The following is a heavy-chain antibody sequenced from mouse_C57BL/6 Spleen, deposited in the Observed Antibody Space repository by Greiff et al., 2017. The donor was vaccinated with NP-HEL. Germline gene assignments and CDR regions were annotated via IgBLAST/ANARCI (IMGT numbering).Heavy chain of an antibody. CDR2: IDPEDGDT. CDR1: GFNIKDYY. V-gene: IGHV14-1*01. CDR3: TTDGSSLYYFDY. Sequence: EVQLQQSGAELVRPGASVKLSCTASGFNIKDYYMHWVKQRPEQGLEWIGRIDPEDGDTEYAPKFQGKATMTADTSSNTAYLQLSSLTSEDTAVYYCTTDGSSLYYFDYWGQGTTLTVSS. J-gene: IGHJ2*01. D-gene: IGHD1-1*01.